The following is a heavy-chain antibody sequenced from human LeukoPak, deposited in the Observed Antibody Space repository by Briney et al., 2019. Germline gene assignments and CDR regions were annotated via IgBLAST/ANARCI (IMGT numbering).Heavy chain of an antibody. CDR1: GFTFDDYA. D-gene: IGHD6-13*01. CDR2: ISWNSGSI. V-gene: IGHV3-9*01. J-gene: IGHJ4*02. CDR3: AKEAPHSSSWHVFDY. Sequence: PGGSLRLSCAASGFTFDDYAIHWVRQAPGKGLEWVSGISWNSGSIVYADSVKGRFTISRDNAKNSLYLQMSSLRAEDTALYYCAKEAPHSSSWHVFDYWGQGTLVTVSS.